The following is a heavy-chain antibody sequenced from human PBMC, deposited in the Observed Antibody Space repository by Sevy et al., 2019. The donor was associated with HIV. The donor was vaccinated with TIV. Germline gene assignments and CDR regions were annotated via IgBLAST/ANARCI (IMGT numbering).Heavy chain of an antibody. CDR3: SRGLGTADTPEYYFDY. J-gene: IGHJ4*02. CDR1: GFTFDDYA. V-gene: IGHV3-49*03. D-gene: IGHD2-15*01. Sequence: GGSLRLSCTASGFTFDDYAMSWFRQAPGKGLDWVAFITRNSYEAYGGTTEYAASWKGRFIISRDDYKSIAYLQMNNLITEDKAVYYCSRGLGTADTPEYYFDYWGQGSLVTVSS. CDR2: ITRNSYEAYGGTT.